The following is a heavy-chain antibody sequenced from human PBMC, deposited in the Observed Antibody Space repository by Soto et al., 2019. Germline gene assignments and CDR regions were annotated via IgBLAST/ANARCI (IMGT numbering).Heavy chain of an antibody. V-gene: IGHV3-21*01. Sequence: EVQLVESGGGLVKPGGSLRLSCAASGFTFSSYTMNWVRQVPGKGLEWVSSISTSSSNIYYADSVKGRFTISRDNAENSLYLQMNSLRAEDTAVYYCAREPYRSGWYSQALGYWGQGTLVTVSS. CDR3: AREPYRSGWYSQALGY. D-gene: IGHD6-19*01. CDR2: ISTSSSNI. CDR1: GFTFSSYT. J-gene: IGHJ4*02.